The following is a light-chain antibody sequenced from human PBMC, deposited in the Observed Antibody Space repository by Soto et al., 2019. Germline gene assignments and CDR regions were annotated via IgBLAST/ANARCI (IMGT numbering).Light chain of an antibody. Sequence: EIVMTQSPATLSMSPGERATLSCRASQSVSTNLAWYQQTPGQAPRLLIYAASTRDTGIPARFSGSGSGTEFTLTISSLQSEDFAVYYCQQYDIDSAFGGGTKVEIK. CDR3: QQYDIDSA. CDR2: AAS. CDR1: QSVSTN. J-gene: IGKJ4*01. V-gene: IGKV3-15*01.